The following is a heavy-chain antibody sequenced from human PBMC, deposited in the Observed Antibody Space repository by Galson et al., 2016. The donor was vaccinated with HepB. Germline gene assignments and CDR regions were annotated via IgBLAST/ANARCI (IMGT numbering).Heavy chain of an antibody. Sequence: SLRLSCAVSGFAFSNYAMNWVRQAPGKGLEWVSGISGSGATTYYADSVKGRFSMSRDNSKDTMYLQMNSLRAEDTAVYYCAKDITTGRRLYPYYFDYWGQGILVTVSS. J-gene: IGHJ4*02. CDR2: ISGSGATT. CDR3: AKDITTGRRLYPYYFDY. D-gene: IGHD1-1*01. CDR1: GFAFSNYA. V-gene: IGHV3-23*01.